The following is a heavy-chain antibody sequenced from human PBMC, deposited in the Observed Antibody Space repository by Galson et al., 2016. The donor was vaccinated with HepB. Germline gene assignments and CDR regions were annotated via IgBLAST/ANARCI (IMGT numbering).Heavy chain of an antibody. CDR1: GLRFDDHA. CDR2: ISWNIGRI. D-gene: IGHD3-22*01. V-gene: IGHV3-9*01. J-gene: IGHJ1*01. Sequence: SLRLSCAASGLRFDDHAMHWVRQAPGKGLEWVAGISWNIGRIGYADSVKGRFTISRDNAKNSLHLQMNILRPEDTALYYCAKDISPQYDSSGYFTRRYIQHWGQGTLVTVSS. CDR3: AKDISPQYDSSGYFTRRYIQH.